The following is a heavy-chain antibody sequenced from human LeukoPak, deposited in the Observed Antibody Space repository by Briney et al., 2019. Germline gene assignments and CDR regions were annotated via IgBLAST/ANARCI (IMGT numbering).Heavy chain of an antibody. J-gene: IGHJ4*02. CDR2: MNHSGST. Sequence: KPSETLSLTCAVYGGSFSGYYWSWVRQPPGKGLEWVGEMNHSGSTNYNPSLKSRGTITVDTSKNQFSLKLSSVTAADTAVYYCARYGRTYYYDSSGYYFPYWGQGTLGTVSS. CDR1: GGSFSGYY. CDR3: ARYGRTYYYDSSGYYFPY. D-gene: IGHD3-22*01. V-gene: IGHV4-34*01.